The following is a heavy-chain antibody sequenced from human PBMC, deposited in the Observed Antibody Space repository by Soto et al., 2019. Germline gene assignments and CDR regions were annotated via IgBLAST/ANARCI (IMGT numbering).Heavy chain of an antibody. CDR3: AKDNSPYCGGDCLYYFDY. Sequence: GGSLRLSCAASGFTFSSYAMSWVRQAPGKGLGWVSAISGSGGSTYYADSVKGRFTISRDNSKNTLYLQMNSLRAEDTAVYYCAKDNSPYCGGDCLYYFDYWGQGTLVTVSS. J-gene: IGHJ4*02. CDR1: GFTFSSYA. D-gene: IGHD2-21*02. CDR2: ISGSGGST. V-gene: IGHV3-23*01.